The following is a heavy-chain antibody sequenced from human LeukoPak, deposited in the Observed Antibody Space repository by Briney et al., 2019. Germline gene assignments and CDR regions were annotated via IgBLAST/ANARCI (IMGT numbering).Heavy chain of an antibody. Sequence: GGSLRLSCAASGLTFSDYYMSWIRQAPGKGLEWVSYIGSGRSAIYYADSVKGRFTISRDNAKNSLYLQMNSLRADDTAVYYCARGPYGSGSYNWFDPWGQGTLVTVSS. CDR1: GLTFSDYY. CDR3: ARGPYGSGSYNWFDP. J-gene: IGHJ5*02. CDR2: IGSGRSAI. D-gene: IGHD3-10*01. V-gene: IGHV3-11*01.